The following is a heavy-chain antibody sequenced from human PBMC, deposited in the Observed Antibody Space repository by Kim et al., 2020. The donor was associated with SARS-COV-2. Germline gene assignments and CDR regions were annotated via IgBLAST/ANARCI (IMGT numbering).Heavy chain of an antibody. CDR1: GGSISSYY. CDR2: IYYSGST. Sequence: SETLSRTCTVSGGSISSYYWSWIRQPPGKGLEWIGYIYYSGSTKYNPSLKSRVTISVDTSKNQFSLKLSSVTAADTAVYYCARLNYDFWSGYVPHFDYWG. V-gene: IGHV4-59*01. D-gene: IGHD3-3*01. J-gene: IGHJ4*01. CDR3: ARLNYDFWSGYVPHFDY.